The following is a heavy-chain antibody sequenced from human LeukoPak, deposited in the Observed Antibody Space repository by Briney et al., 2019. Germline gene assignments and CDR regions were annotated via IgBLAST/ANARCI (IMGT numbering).Heavy chain of an antibody. CDR3: ARYGLSDYDWLIEY. CDR1: GFAFSDYW. V-gene: IGHV3-74*01. CDR2: INSDGSST. Sequence: GGSLRLSCAASGFAFSDYWMTWVRQAPGKGLVWVSRINSDGSSTSYADSVKGRFTISRDNAKNTPYLQMNSLRAEDTAVYYCARYGLSDYDWLIEYWGQGTLVTVSS. D-gene: IGHD5-12*01. J-gene: IGHJ4*02.